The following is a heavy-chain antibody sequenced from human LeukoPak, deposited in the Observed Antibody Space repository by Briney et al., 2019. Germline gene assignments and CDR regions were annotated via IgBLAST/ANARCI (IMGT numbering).Heavy chain of an antibody. V-gene: IGHV4-61*02. Sequence: SQTLSLTCTVSGGSISSGSYYWSWIQQPAGKGLEWIGRIYTSGSTNYNPSLKSRVTISVDTSKNQFSLKLSSVTAADTAVYYCARAAEWLPPADAFDIWGQGTMVTVSS. D-gene: IGHD5-18*01. CDR1: GGSISSGSYY. CDR2: IYTSGST. CDR3: ARAAEWLPPADAFDI. J-gene: IGHJ3*02.